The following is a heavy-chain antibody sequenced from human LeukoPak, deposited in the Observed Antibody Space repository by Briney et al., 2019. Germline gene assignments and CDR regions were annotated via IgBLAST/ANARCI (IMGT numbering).Heavy chain of an antibody. CDR3: TRHSGDILTGSPH. CDR1: GFTFSGSA. Sequence: PGGSLRLSCAASGFTFSGSAMHWVRQASGKGLEWVGRIRSKANSYATAYAASVKGRFTISRDDSKNTAYLQMNSLKTEDTAVYYCTRHSGDILTGSPHWGQGTLVTVSS. J-gene: IGHJ4*02. V-gene: IGHV3-73*01. D-gene: IGHD3-9*01. CDR2: IRSKANSYAT.